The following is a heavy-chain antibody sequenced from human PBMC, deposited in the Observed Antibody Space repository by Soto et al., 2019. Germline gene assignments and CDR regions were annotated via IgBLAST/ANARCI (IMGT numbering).Heavy chain of an antibody. J-gene: IGHJ6*02. CDR3: ARSPPPELTPLFVYYYYYYGMDV. CDR1: GGTFSSYA. CDR2: IIPIFGTA. Sequence: GASVKVSWKASGGTFSSYAISWVRQAPGQGLEWMGGIIPIFGTANYAQKFQGRVTITADESTSTAYMELSSLRSEDTAVYYCARSPPPELTPLFVYYYYYYGMDVWGQGTTVTVSS. V-gene: IGHV1-69*13. D-gene: IGHD1-7*01.